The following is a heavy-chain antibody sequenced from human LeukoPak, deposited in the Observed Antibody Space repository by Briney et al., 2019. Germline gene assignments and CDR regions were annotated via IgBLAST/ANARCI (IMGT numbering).Heavy chain of an antibody. CDR2: ISYDGSNK. V-gene: IGHV3-30-3*01. Sequence: GGSLRLSCAASGFTFSSYAMQWVRQAPGKGLEWVAVISYDGSNKYYADSVKGRFTISRDNSKNTLYLQMNSLRAEDTAVYYCARQDYGDSAFDIWGQGTMVTVSS. J-gene: IGHJ3*02. CDR3: ARQDYGDSAFDI. D-gene: IGHD4-17*01. CDR1: GFTFSSYA.